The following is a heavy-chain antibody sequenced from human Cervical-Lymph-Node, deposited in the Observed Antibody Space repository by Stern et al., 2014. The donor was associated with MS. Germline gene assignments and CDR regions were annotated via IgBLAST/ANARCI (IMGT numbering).Heavy chain of an antibody. CDR3: ASSLRFGVAPYDAFDI. Sequence: EVQLVESGAEVKKPGESLKISCKGSGYSFTSYWIGWVRQMPGKGLEWMGIIYPGESDTRYSPSFQGQVTISADKSISPAYLQWSSLKASDTAMYYCASSLRFGVAPYDAFDIWGQGTMVTVSS. J-gene: IGHJ3*02. D-gene: IGHD3-3*01. CDR1: GYSFTSYW. V-gene: IGHV5-51*01. CDR2: IYPGESDT.